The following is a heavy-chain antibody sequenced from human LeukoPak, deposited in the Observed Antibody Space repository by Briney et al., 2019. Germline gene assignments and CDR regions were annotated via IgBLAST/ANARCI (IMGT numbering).Heavy chain of an antibody. Sequence: GGSLRLSCAASGFTFSSYSMNWVRQAPGKGLEWVSSISSSSSYIYYADSVKGRFTISRDNAKNSLYLQMNSLRAEDTAVYYCARGGTGSSTSRDYWGQGTLVTVSS. D-gene: IGHD6-13*01. CDR2: ISSSSSYI. J-gene: IGHJ4*02. CDR3: ARGGTGSSTSRDY. CDR1: GFTFSSYS. V-gene: IGHV3-21*01.